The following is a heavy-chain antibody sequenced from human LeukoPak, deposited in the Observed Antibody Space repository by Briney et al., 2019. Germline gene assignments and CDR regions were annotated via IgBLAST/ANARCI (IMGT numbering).Heavy chain of an antibody. CDR2: IYYSGST. D-gene: IGHD3-22*01. CDR3: ARKIYYYDSSNFEKHYYLDY. J-gene: IGHJ4*02. Sequence: SETLSLTCTVSGGSFSSGSYYWSWIRQPPGKGLELIGYIYYSGSTNSNPSLKSRVTTSVDTSKKQFSLKLSSVTAADTAVYYCARKIYYYDSSNFEKHYYLDYWGQGTLVTVSS. V-gene: IGHV4-61*01. CDR1: GGSFSSGSYY.